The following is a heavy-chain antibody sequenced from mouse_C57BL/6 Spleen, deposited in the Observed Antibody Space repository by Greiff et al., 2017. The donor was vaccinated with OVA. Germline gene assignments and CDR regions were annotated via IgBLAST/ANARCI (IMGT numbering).Heavy chain of an antibody. Sequence: QVQLQQSGAELVKPGASVKLSCKASGYTFTSYWMHLVKQRPGQGLEWIGMIHPNSGSTNYNEKFKSKATLTVDKSSSTAYMQLSSLTSEDSAVYYCARERGYDYDDDWGQGTTLTVSS. CDR3: ARERGYDYDDD. J-gene: IGHJ2*01. CDR1: GYTFTSYW. CDR2: IHPNSGST. V-gene: IGHV1-64*01. D-gene: IGHD2-4*01.